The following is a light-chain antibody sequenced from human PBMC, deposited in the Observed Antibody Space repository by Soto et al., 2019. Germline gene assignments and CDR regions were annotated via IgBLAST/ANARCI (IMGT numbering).Light chain of an antibody. V-gene: IGKV3-11*01. CDR2: DAS. CDR1: QSISTY. Sequence: EIVLTQSPDTLSLSPGERATLPCRASQSISTYLAWYQQKPGQAPRLLIYDASNRAAGIPARFSGSGSGTDFTLTISSLEPEDFAVYYCQQRSNWPRLTFGGGTKVDIK. CDR3: QQRSNWPRLT. J-gene: IGKJ4*01.